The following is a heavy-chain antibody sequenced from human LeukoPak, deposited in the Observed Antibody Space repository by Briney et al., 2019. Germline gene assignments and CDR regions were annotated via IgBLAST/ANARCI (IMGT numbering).Heavy chain of an antibody. V-gene: IGHV3-33*01. CDR3: ARDWEFDSSGYYYPGYFQH. Sequence: GGSLRLSCAASGFTFSSYGMHWVRQAPGKGLEWVAVIWYDGSNKYYADSVKGRFTISRDNSKNTLYLQMNGLRAEDTAVYYCARDWEFDSSGYYYPGYFQHWGQGTLVTVSS. CDR1: GFTFSSYG. CDR2: IWYDGSNK. J-gene: IGHJ1*01. D-gene: IGHD3-22*01.